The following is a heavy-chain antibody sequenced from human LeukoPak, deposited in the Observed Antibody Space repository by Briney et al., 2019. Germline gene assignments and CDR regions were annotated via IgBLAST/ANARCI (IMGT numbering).Heavy chain of an antibody. V-gene: IGHV4-59*01. CDR2: IYYSGST. CDR1: GGSISNEY. Sequence: PSETLSLTCTVSGGSISNEYWSWIRQPPGKGLEWIGYIYYSGSTNYNPSLKSRVTISVDTSKNQFSLNLSSVTAADTAVYYCARGNDILTGYYPFDYWGQGTLVTVSS. D-gene: IGHD3-9*01. J-gene: IGHJ4*02. CDR3: ARGNDILTGYYPFDY.